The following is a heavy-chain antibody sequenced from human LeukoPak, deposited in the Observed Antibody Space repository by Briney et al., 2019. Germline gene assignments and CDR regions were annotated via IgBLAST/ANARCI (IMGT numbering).Heavy chain of an antibody. CDR2: IYHSGST. Sequence: SETLSLTCAASGYSISSGYYWGWIRQPPGKGLEWIGSIYHSGSTYYNPSLKSRVTISVDTSKNQFSLKLSSVTAADTAVYYCAREDGGTPFDYWGQGTLVTVSS. CDR1: GYSISSGYY. D-gene: IGHD3-16*01. J-gene: IGHJ4*02. V-gene: IGHV4-38-2*02. CDR3: AREDGGTPFDY.